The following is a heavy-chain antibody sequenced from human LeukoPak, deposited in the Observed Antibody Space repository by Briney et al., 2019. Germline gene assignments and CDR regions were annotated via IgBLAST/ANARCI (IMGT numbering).Heavy chain of an antibody. D-gene: IGHD2-2*01. V-gene: IGHV3-23*01. CDR2: ISGSGGST. CDR3: AKGVRIGYCSSTSCSEVDY. Sequence: GGSLRLSCAASGFTFSSYAMSWVRQAPGKGLEWVSAISGSGGSTYYADSVKGRFTISRDNSKNTLYLQMNSLRAEDTAVYYCAKGVRIGYCSSTSCSEVDYWGQGTLVTVSS. J-gene: IGHJ4*02. CDR1: GFTFSSYA.